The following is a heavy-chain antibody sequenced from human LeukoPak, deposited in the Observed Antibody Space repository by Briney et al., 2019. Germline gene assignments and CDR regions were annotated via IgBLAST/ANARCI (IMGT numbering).Heavy chain of an antibody. J-gene: IGHJ5*02. Sequence: GGSLRLSCAASGFTLSSFTMNWVRQAPGKGLEWVSCISGGSNHIYYAGSVKGRFTISRDNAKNLLYLQINSLRAEDTAVYYCARIPNGANFPNWFDPWGQGTLVTVSS. CDR1: GFTLSSFT. V-gene: IGHV3-21*01. CDR2: ISGGSNHI. D-gene: IGHD4/OR15-4a*01. CDR3: ARIPNGANFPNWFDP.